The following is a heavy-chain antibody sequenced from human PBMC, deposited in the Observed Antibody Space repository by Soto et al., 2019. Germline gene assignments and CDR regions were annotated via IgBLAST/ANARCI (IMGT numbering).Heavy chain of an antibody. CDR2: ISAYNGNT. CDR1: GYTFTSYG. J-gene: IGHJ6*02. V-gene: IGHV1-18*01. Sequence: SVKVSCKASGYTFTSYGISWVRQAPGQGLEWMGWISAYNGNTNYAQKLQGRVTMTTDTSTSTAYMELRSLRSDDTAVYYCARTSLRGHYYYYYGMDVWGQGTTVTVSS. D-gene: IGHD2-8*01. CDR3: ARTSLRGHYYYYYGMDV.